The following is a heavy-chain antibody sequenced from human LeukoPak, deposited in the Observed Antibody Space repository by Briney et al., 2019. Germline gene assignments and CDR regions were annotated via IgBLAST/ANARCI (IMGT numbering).Heavy chain of an antibody. CDR2: ISSSSSYI. Sequence: GGSLRLSCAASGFTFSSYSMNWVRQAPGKGLEWVSSISSSSSYIYYADSVKGRFTIPRDNAKNSLYLQMNSLRAEDTAVYYCARHCSGGSCYGDSSACYGMDVWGQGTTVTVSS. J-gene: IGHJ6*02. D-gene: IGHD2-15*01. CDR3: ARHCSGGSCYGDSSACYGMDV. CDR1: GFTFSSYS. V-gene: IGHV3-21*01.